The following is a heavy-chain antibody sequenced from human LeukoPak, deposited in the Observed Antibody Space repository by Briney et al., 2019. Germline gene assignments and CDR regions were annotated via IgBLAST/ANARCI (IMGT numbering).Heavy chain of an antibody. J-gene: IGHJ4*02. Sequence: PSETLSLTCAVYSGSFSNYYWSWIRQPPGKGLEWIGEINQSGSTNYNPSLKSRVTISVDTSKNHFFLKLSSVTAADTAVYYCARGALKWELPPIRARKSYYFDYWGQGTLVTVSS. CDR3: ARGALKWELPPIRARKSYYFDY. CDR1: SGSFSNYY. D-gene: IGHD1-26*01. V-gene: IGHV4-34*01. CDR2: INQSGST.